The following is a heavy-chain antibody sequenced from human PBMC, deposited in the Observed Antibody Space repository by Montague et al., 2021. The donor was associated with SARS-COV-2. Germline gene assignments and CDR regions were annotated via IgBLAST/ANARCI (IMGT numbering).Heavy chain of an antibody. J-gene: IGHJ6*02. CDR2: INHSGST. V-gene: IGHV4-34*01. D-gene: IGHD3-10*01. CDR3: AMGRVRGVPFDYYYYGMDV. Sequence: SETLSLTCAVYGGSFSGYYWSWIRQPPGKGLEWIGEINHSGSTNYNPSLKSRVTISVDTSKNQFSLKLSSVTAADTAVYYCAMGRVRGVPFDYYYYGMDVWGQGTTVTVSS. CDR1: GGSFSGYY.